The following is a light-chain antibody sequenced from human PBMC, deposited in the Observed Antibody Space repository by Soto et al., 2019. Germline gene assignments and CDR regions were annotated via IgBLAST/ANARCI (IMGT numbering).Light chain of an antibody. J-gene: IGLJ2*01. CDR1: SSDIGRFNY. CDR3: SSFTLSATWV. CDR2: DVS. V-gene: IGLV2-14*03. Sequence: QSALTQPASVSGSPGQSITISCTGTSSDIGRFNYVSWYQQHPGNAPELLIFDVSRRPSGISSRFSASKSGNTASLTISGLRAEDEADYFCSSFTLSATWVFGGGTQLTVL.